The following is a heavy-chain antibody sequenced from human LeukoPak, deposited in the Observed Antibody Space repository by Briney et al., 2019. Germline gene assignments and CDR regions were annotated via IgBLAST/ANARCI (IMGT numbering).Heavy chain of an antibody. V-gene: IGHV1-69*13. Sequence: GASVKVSCKASGGTFSSYAISWVRQAPGQGLEWMGGIIPIFGTANYAQKFQGRVTITADESTSTAYMELSSLRSEDTAVYYCASYGGNPPAFDIWGQGTMVTVSS. CDR2: IIPIFGTA. D-gene: IGHD4-23*01. CDR1: GGTFSSYA. J-gene: IGHJ3*02. CDR3: ASYGGNPPAFDI.